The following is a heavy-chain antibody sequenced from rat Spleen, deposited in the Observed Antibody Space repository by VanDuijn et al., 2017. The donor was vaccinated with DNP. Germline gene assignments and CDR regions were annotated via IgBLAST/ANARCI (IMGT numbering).Heavy chain of an antibody. CDR2: INKDSSTI. V-gene: IGHV4-2*01. J-gene: IGHJ2*01. Sequence: EVKLVESGGGLVQPGRSLKLSCAASGFNFNDYWMGWVRQAPGKGLEWIGEINKDSSTINCIPSLKEKITISRDNAQNTLYLQMNKLGSEDTAIYYCARPWEGWGQGVMVTVSS. CDR3: ARPWEG. D-gene: IGHD5-1*01. CDR1: GFNFNDYW.